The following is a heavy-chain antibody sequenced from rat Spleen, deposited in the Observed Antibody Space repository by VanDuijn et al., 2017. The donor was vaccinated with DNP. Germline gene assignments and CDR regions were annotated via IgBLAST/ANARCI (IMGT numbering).Heavy chain of an antibody. CDR3: ARVLGEGIDY. J-gene: IGHJ2*01. D-gene: IGHD1-11*01. CDR1: GFNFNDYW. V-gene: IGHV4-2*01. Sequence: EVKLVESGGGLVQPGRSLKLSCAASGFNFNDYWMGWVRQAPGKGLEWIGKINKDSSTINYTPSLKDKFTISRDNAQNTLYLQMSKLGSEDTAIYYCARVLGEGIDYWGQGVMVTVSS. CDR2: INKDSSTI.